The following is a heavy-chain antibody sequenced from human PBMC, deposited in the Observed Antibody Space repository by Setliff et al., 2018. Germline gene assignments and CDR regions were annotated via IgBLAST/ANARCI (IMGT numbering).Heavy chain of an antibody. CDR2: INYYGSIFHDGTTHST. CDR3: VGGVVVIAFPGH. V-gene: IGHV4-39*07. CDR1: GGSISNDTFY. Sequence: SETLSLTCTVSGGSISNDTFYWGWIRQPPGKGLEWIGSINYYGSIFHDGTTHSTHYNPSLKSRVTISIDTSKSQFSLKLSSVTAADVALYYCVGGVVVIAFPGHWGQGTLVTVSS. J-gene: IGHJ4*02. D-gene: IGHD2-21*01.